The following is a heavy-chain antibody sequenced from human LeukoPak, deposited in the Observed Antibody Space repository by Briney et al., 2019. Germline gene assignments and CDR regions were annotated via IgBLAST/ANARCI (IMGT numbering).Heavy chain of an antibody. V-gene: IGHV3-66*01. D-gene: IGHD5-24*01. Sequence: GGSLRLSCAASGFTVSGNSMSWVRQAPGKGLEWVSVIYSGGSTYYADSVKGRFTISRDNSKNTLYLQMNSLRAEDTAVYYCARDLAGYNSFDYWGQGTLVTVSS. CDR3: ARDLAGYNSFDY. CDR1: GFTVSGNS. J-gene: IGHJ4*02. CDR2: IYSGGST.